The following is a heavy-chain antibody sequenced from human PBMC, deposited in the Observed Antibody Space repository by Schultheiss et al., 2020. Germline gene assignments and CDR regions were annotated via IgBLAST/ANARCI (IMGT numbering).Heavy chain of an antibody. CDR2: IYYSGST. J-gene: IGHJ6*02. CDR1: GGSVSSGSYY. V-gene: IGHV4-61*01. Sequence: SETLSLTCAVSGGSVSSGSYYWSWIRQPPGKGLEWIGYIYYSGSTNYNPSLKSRVTISVDTSKNQFSLKLSSVTAADTAVYYCAAGSNWFDYYGMDVWGHGTTVTVSS. CDR3: AAGSNWFDYYGMDV. D-gene: IGHD1-20*01.